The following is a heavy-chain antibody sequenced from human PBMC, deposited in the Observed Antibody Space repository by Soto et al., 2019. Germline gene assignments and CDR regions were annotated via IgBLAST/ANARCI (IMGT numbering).Heavy chain of an antibody. Sequence: PSETLSLTCTVSGGSISSYYWSWIRQPPGKGLEWIGYIYYSGSTNYNPSLKSRVTISVDTSKNQFSLKLSSVTAADTAVYYCARVIYRGYSGYDSYYGMDVWGQGTTVTVSS. D-gene: IGHD5-12*01. CDR2: IYYSGST. V-gene: IGHV4-59*01. J-gene: IGHJ6*02. CDR1: GGSISSYY. CDR3: ARVIYRGYSGYDSYYGMDV.